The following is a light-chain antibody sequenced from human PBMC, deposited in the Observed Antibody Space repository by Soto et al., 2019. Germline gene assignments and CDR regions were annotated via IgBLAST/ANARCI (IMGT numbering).Light chain of an antibody. J-gene: IGKJ2*01. CDR1: QSVSSSY. CDR3: QQYDNSPYT. V-gene: IGKV3-20*01. CDR2: GAS. Sequence: EIVLTQSPGTLSLSPGERATLSCRASQSVSSSYLAWYQQKPGQAPRLLIYGASSRATGIPDRFSGSGSGTDFTLTISRLETEDFAVYYCQQYDNSPYTFGQGTTLEIK.